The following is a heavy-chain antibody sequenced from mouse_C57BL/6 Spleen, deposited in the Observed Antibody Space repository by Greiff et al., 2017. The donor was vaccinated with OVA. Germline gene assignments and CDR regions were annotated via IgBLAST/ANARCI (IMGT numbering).Heavy chain of an antibody. J-gene: IGHJ4*01. V-gene: IGHV5-17*01. CDR3: ARGGLLHAMDY. CDR2: ISSGSSTI. D-gene: IGHD2-3*01. Sequence: EVHLVESGGGLVKPGGSLKLSCAASGFTFSDYGMHWVRQAPEKGLEWVAYISSGSSTIYYADTVKGRFTISRDNAKNTLCLQMTSLRSEDTAMYYCARGGLLHAMDYWGQGTSVTVSS. CDR1: GFTFSDYG.